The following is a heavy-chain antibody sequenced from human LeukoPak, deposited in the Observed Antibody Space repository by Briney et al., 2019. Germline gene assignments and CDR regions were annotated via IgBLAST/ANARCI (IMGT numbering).Heavy chain of an antibody. Sequence: GGSLRLSCAASGFTFNNYGIHWVRQAPGKGLEWVAVISYDGSDKYYADSVRGRFTISRDNSKNTLYLQMNSLRAEDTAVYYCTVFHIWGQGTMVTVSS. CDR3: TVFHI. V-gene: IGHV3-30*03. CDR1: GFTFNNYG. J-gene: IGHJ3*02. CDR2: ISYDGSDK.